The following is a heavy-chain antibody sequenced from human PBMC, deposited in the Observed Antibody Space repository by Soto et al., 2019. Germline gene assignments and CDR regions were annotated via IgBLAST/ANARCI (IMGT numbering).Heavy chain of an antibody. CDR1: GYTFTSYG. CDR2: INAGNGNT. J-gene: IGHJ5*02. V-gene: IGHV1-3*01. Sequence: GASVKVSCKASGYTFTSYGISWVRQAPGQGLEWMGWINAGNGNTKYSQKFQGRVTITRDTSASTAYMELSSLRSEDTAVYYCARDPRYSYGNTWGQGTLVTVSS. CDR3: ARDPRYSYGNT. D-gene: IGHD5-18*01.